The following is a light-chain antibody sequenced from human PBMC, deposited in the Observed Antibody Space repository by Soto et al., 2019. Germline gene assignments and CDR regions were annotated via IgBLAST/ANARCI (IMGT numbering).Light chain of an antibody. J-gene: IGKJ5*01. Sequence: DIQMTQSPSSVSVSVGDRVTITCRASRGIGSWLAWYQQKPGKAPNLLIYSASSLQSGVPPRFSGSGSVTDFTLTISSLQPEDLETYYCQQGNSFPFTFGQGTRLEIE. CDR2: SAS. V-gene: IGKV1-12*01. CDR1: RGIGSW. CDR3: QQGNSFPFT.